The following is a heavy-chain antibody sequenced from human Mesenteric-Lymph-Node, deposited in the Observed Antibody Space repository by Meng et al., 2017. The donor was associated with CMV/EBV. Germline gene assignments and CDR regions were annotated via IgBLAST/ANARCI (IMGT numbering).Heavy chain of an antibody. D-gene: IGHD4-23*01. Sequence: SETLSLTCTVSGDSISSYYWSWIRQTPGKGLEWIGYVYYTGTTTYNPSLKSRVTISVQTSKNQFSLNLFSVTAADTAVYYCARHNSHYFYYGMDVWGQGTTVTVSS. V-gene: IGHV4-59*01. CDR2: VYYTGTT. CDR3: ARHNSHYFYYGMDV. J-gene: IGHJ6*02. CDR1: GDSISSYY.